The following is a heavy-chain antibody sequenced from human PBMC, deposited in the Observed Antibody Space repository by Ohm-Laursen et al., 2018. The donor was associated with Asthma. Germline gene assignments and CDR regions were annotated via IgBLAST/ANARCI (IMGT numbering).Heavy chain of an antibody. CDR1: GGSISGGDYF. Sequence: TLSLTCTVSGGSISGGDYFWSWIRQPPGKGPEWIGHIHHSASTNYNPSLESRVTISIDTFKNQFSLRLISVTAADTAVYYCARLPGYYDSSGSSYSPVYWGQGSLVTVSS. CDR3: ARLPGYYDSSGSSYSPVY. J-gene: IGHJ4*02. CDR2: IHHSAST. V-gene: IGHV4-30-4*08. D-gene: IGHD3-22*01.